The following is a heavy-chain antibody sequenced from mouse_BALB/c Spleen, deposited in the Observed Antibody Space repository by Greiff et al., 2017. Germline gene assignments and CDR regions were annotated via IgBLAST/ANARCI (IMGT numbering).Heavy chain of an antibody. CDR1: GFNIKDYY. V-gene: IGHV14-4*02. CDR2: IDPENGDT. Sequence: VQLQQPGAELVRSGASVKLSCTASGFNIKDYYMHWVKQRPEQGLEWIGWIDPENGDTEYAPKFQGKATMTADTSSNTAYLQLSSLTSEDTAVYYCNAYGNYFDYWGQGTTLTVSS. CDR3: NAYGNYFDY. J-gene: IGHJ2*01. D-gene: IGHD2-1*01.